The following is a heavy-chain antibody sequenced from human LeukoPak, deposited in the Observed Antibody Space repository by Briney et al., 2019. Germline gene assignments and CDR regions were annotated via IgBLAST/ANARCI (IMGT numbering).Heavy chain of an antibody. V-gene: IGHV1-46*01. CDR1: GYTFTSYY. CDR2: VNPSGGST. J-gene: IGHJ4*02. CDR3: ARWTTTYLDY. Sequence: ASVKVSCKASGYTFTSYYIHWVRQAPGQGLEWMGIVNPSGGSTNYAQKFQGRVTMTRDTSTSTVYMELSSLRSEDSAVYYCARWTTTYLDYWGQGTLVTVSS. D-gene: IGHD4-11*01.